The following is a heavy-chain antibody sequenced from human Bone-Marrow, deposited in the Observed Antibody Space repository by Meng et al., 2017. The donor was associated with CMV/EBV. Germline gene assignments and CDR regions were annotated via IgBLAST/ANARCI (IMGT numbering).Heavy chain of an antibody. J-gene: IGHJ4*02. CDR1: GFTFSSYS. CDR3: VRGSGHTVDY. V-gene: IGHV3-7*04. CDR2: IKQDGSEK. Sequence: GESLKISCAASGFTFSSYSMNWVRQAPGKGLEWMANIKQDGSEKYYVDSVKGRFTISRDNAKNSLYLQMNSLRAEDTAVYYCVRGSGHTVDYWGQGALVTVSS.